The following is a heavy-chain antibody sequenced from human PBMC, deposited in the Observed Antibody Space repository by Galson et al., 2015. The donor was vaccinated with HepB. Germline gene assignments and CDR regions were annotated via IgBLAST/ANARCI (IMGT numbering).Heavy chain of an antibody. J-gene: IGHJ4*02. V-gene: IGHV3-21*01. CDR3: ARVTGGGRFRLFDY. CDR2: ISSSSSYI. D-gene: IGHD2-15*01. Sequence: SLRLSCAASGFTFSSYNMNWVRQAPGKGLEWVSSISSSSSYIYYADSVKGRFTISRDNAKNSLYLQMNSLRAEDTAVYYCARVTGGGRFRLFDYWGQGTLVTVSS. CDR1: GFTFSSYN.